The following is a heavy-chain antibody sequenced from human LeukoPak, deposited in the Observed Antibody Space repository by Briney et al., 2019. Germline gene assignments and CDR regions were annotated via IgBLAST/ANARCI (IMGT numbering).Heavy chain of an antibody. J-gene: IGHJ4*02. CDR1: EFTFNSYA. D-gene: IGHD3-9*01. CDR2: ISGSGGST. CDR3: ATPYYDILTGYPYYFDY. V-gene: IGHV3-23*01. Sequence: GGSLRLSCEASEFTFNSYAMSWVRQAPGKGLEWVSAISGSGGSTYYADSVKGRFTISRDNSKNTLYLQMNSLRAEDTAVYYCATPYYDILTGYPYYFDYWGQGTLVTVSS.